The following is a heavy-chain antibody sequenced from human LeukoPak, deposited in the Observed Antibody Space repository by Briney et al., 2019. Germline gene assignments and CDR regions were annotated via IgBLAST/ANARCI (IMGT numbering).Heavy chain of an antibody. J-gene: IGHJ6*03. D-gene: IGHD6-19*01. CDR2: IYHSGST. CDR3: ARGRVAGTRYYYYYMDV. Sequence: SETLSLTCTVSGYSISSGYYWGWIRQPPGKGLEWIGSIYHSGSTNYNPSLKNRVTISVDTSKNQFSLKLSSVTAADTAVYYCARGRVAGTRYYYYYMDVWGKGTTVTVSS. V-gene: IGHV4-38-2*02. CDR1: GYSISSGYY.